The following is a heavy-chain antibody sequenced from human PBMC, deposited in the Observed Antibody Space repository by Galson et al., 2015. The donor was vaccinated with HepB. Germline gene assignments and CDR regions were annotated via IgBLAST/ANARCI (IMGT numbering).Heavy chain of an antibody. CDR2: INPNSGDT. CDR3: ATRSTFGVVISY. V-gene: IGHV1-2*02. J-gene: IGHJ4*02. Sequence: SVKVSCKASGYTFTGYYMHWVRQAPGQELEWMGWINPNSGDTVYAQKFQGRVTMTVDTSISTAYMELSRLRSDDTAIYYCATRSTFGVVISYWGQGTLVTVSS. D-gene: IGHD3-3*01. CDR1: GYTFTGYY.